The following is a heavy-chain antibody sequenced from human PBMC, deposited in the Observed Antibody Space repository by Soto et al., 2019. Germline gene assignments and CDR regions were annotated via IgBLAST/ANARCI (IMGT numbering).Heavy chain of an antibody. Sequence: EVQLVESGGGLVQPGRSLRISCAASGFTFDDYAMHWVRQAPGKGLEWVSGISWNSGSIGYADSVKGRFTISRDNAKNSLYLQMNSLRAEDTALYYCAKDITPLDKITMVRGDPPDYWGQGTLVTVSS. V-gene: IGHV3-9*01. CDR3: AKDITPLDKITMVRGDPPDY. CDR1: GFTFDDYA. CDR2: ISWNSGSI. D-gene: IGHD3-10*01. J-gene: IGHJ4*02.